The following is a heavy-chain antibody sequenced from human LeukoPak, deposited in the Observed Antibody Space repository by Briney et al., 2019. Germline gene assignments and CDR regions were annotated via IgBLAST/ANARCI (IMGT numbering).Heavy chain of an antibody. V-gene: IGHV3-23*01. CDR1: GFTFSTFP. CDR2: ISSSDDVT. D-gene: IGHD3-10*01. Sequence: GGSLRLSCAASGFTFSTFPMNWVRQAPGKGLEWVSGISSSDDVTYYADSVKGRFTISRDNSKNTLYLQMNSLRADDTAVYYCAKGPYYYGSGSYYKSDYYYYYGMDVWGQGTTVTVSS. CDR3: AKGPYYYGSGSYYKSDYYYYYGMDV. J-gene: IGHJ6*02.